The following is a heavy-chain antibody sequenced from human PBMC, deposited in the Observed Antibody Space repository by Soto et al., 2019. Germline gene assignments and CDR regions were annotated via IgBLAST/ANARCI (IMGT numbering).Heavy chain of an antibody. CDR2: ISDSGVNT. CDR3: VSWVSDHFDY. D-gene: IGHD2-8*01. Sequence: LRLSCTTSGLTFRNHAMTWVRQAPDKGLEWVSTISDSGVNTHYADSVKGRFTISRDNSRNTLYLQMNSLRGEDTAVSYCVSWVSDHFDYWGQGTVVTVSS. J-gene: IGHJ4*02. V-gene: IGHV3-23*01. CDR1: GLTFRNHA.